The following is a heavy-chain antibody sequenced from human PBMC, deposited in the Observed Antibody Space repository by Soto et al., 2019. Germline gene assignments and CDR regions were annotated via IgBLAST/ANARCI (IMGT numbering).Heavy chain of an antibody. CDR3: TTLKFPPIAAAASV. D-gene: IGHD6-13*01. CDR1: GFTFSNAW. V-gene: IGHV3-15*07. Sequence: GGSLRLSCAASGFTFSNAWMNWVRQAPGKGLEWVGRIKSKTDGGTTDYAAPVKGRFTISRDDSKNTLYLQMNSLKTEDTAVYYCTTLKFPPIAAAASVWGQGTTVTVSS. J-gene: IGHJ6*02. CDR2: IKSKTDGGTT.